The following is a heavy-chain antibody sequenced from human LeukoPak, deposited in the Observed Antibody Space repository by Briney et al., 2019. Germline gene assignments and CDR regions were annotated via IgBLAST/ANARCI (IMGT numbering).Heavy chain of an antibody. D-gene: IGHD2-2*01. V-gene: IGHV3-23*01. CDR2: VIYNGVDT. Sequence: GGSLRLSCAASGFTFASYAMNWVRQTPEKGLEWVSSVIYNGVDTYHADSVKGRFTVSRDNSKDTLYLQMNSLRAEDTAIYYCAEAPLGQCSDVTCYQFDYWGQGTLVTVSS. CDR1: GFTFASYA. J-gene: IGHJ4*02. CDR3: AEAPLGQCSDVTCYQFDY.